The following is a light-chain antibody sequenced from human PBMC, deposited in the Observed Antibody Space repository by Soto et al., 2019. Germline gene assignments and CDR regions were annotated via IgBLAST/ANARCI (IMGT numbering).Light chain of an antibody. Sequence: EIVLTQSPATLSLSPGDRATLSCRASQSVRSSLAWFQQKPGQAPRPLIYDASKRATGIPARFSGSASGADFTLTISSLEPGDFAVYYCQQRSDWPRELTFGGGTKVDIK. J-gene: IGKJ4*01. CDR3: QQRSDWPRELT. CDR2: DAS. V-gene: IGKV3-11*01. CDR1: QSVRSS.